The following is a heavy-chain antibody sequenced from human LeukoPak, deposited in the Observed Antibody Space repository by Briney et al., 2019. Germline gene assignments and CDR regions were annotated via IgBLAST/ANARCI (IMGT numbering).Heavy chain of an antibody. CDR1: GFSFSDYG. CDR2: ISGGSSYI. J-gene: IGHJ6*02. D-gene: IGHD1-26*01. CDR3: AKDQGGSYSSHYYYYGMDV. V-gene: IGHV3-21*01. Sequence: GGSLRLSCGASGFSFSDYGMHWVRQAPGKGLEWVSSISGGSSYIQYADSVKGRFTISRDNAKNSLYLQMNSLRAEDTAVYYCAKDQGGSYSSHYYYYGMDVWGQGTTVTVSS.